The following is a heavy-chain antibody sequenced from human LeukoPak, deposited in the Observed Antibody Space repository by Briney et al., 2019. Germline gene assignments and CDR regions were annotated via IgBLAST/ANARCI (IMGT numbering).Heavy chain of an antibody. Sequence: PSETLSLTCTVSGGSISSSSYYWGWIRQPPGKGLEWIGSIYYSGSTYYNPSLKSRVTISVDTSKNQFSLKLSSVTAADTAVYYCARSLSRLRYFDWSQGGGYYFDYWGQGTLVTVSS. J-gene: IGHJ4*02. CDR1: GGSISSSSYY. CDR2: IYYSGST. D-gene: IGHD3-9*01. V-gene: IGHV4-39*07. CDR3: ARSLSRLRYFDWSQGGGYYFDY.